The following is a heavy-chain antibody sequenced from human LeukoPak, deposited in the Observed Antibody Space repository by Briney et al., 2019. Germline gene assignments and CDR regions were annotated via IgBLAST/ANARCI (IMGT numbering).Heavy chain of an antibody. CDR1: GGVFRGYY. CDR3: ARGRTPFGEEDY. V-gene: IGHV4-34*01. D-gene: IGHD3-10*01. J-gene: IGHJ4*02. CDR2: INHSGST. Sequence: SETLSLTLAVYGGVFRGYYWGWIRPPPRKGLEWVGEINHSGSTNYNPSLKSRVTILLDTSKNQFSLKLSSVTAADTAVYYCARGRTPFGEEDYWGQGTLVTVSS.